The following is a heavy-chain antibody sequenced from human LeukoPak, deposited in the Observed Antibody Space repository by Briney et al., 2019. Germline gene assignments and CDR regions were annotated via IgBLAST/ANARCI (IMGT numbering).Heavy chain of an antibody. D-gene: IGHD3-3*01. CDR2: IFGSGDST. J-gene: IGHJ3*02. Sequence: PGGSLRLSCAASGFRFSNYAMSWVRQAPGKGLEWVSVIFGSGDSTFYADSVKGRFTISRDNPEDTLYLQMNSLRAGDTAVYYCARAWYYDPGVVMDRAFDIWGQGTMVTVSS. CDR3: ARAWYYDPGVVMDRAFDI. CDR1: GFRFSNYA. V-gene: IGHV3-23*01.